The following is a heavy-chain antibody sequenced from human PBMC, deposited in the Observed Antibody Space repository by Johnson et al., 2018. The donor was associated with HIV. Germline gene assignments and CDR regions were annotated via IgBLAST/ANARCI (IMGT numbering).Heavy chain of an antibody. CDR1: GFTFDDYA. Sequence: QLVESGGGLVQPGRSLRLSCAASGFTFDDYAMHWVRQAPGKGLEWVSGISWNSGSIAYADSVKGRFTISRDNAKNSLYVQMNSLRVEDTALYYCVRVGGNGNYFFDPFDMWGQGTMVTVSS. CDR3: VRVGGNGNYFFDPFDM. CDR2: ISWNSGSI. J-gene: IGHJ3*02. D-gene: IGHD1-26*01. V-gene: IGHV3-9*01.